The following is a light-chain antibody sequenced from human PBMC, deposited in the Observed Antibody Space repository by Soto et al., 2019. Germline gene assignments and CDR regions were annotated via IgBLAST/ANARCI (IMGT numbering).Light chain of an antibody. CDR1: QSVSGN. Sequence: EIVMTQSPATLSVSPGERATLSCRASQSVSGNLAWYQQKPGQAPRLLIYGASTRATGIPARFSGSGSGTEFTLTISSLQSEDFAAYYCQQYNNWPGTFGQGTKVEIK. J-gene: IGKJ1*01. V-gene: IGKV3-15*01. CDR3: QQYNNWPGT. CDR2: GAS.